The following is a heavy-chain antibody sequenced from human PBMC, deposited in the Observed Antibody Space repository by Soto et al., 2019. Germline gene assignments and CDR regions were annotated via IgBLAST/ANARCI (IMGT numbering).Heavy chain of an antibody. D-gene: IGHD6-6*01. Sequence: SETLSLTCSVSRGSISSGDYYWSWIRQPPGKGLEWIGYIYYSGRTSYNPSLKSRVAISIDTSKNHFSLKLSSVSAADTAVYYCARDRSSSPDYFDCWGQGTLVTVSS. CDR1: RGSISSGDYY. J-gene: IGHJ4*02. CDR3: ARDRSSSPDYFDC. CDR2: IYYSGRT. V-gene: IGHV4-30-4*01.